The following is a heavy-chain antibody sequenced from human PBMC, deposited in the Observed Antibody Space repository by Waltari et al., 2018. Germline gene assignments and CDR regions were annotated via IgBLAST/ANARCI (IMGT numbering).Heavy chain of an antibody. Sequence: QVQLQESGPGLVKPSETLSLTCTVSGGSISSYYWSWIRQPPGKGLEWIGYIYYSGSTHYNPSLKSRVTISVDTSKNQFSLKLSSVTAADTAVYYCARSAMVGYFDYWGQGTLVTVSS. CDR2: IYYSGST. CDR1: GGSISSYY. D-gene: IGHD5-18*01. J-gene: IGHJ4*02. CDR3: ARSAMVGYFDY. V-gene: IGHV4-59*01.